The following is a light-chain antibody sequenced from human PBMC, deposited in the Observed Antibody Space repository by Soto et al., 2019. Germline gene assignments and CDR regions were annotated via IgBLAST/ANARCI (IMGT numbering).Light chain of an antibody. V-gene: IGKV2-30*01. CDR2: KVS. CDR1: QSLLYSDGNTY. J-gene: IGKJ1*01. Sequence: DVVMTQSPLSLSVTLGQPASISCRSSQSLLYSDGNTYLNWFQQRPGQSPRRLIYKVSNRDSGVPDRFSGSGSGTVFALKISRVEAEDVGVSYCMQGVYWPPGTAFGRGTKVEVK. CDR3: MQGVYWPPGTA.